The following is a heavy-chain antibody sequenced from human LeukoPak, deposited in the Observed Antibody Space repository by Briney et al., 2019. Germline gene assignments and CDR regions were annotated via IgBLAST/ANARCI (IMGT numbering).Heavy chain of an antibody. CDR2: ISSSSSYI. CDR3: ARDALYSGTPPDAFDI. Sequence: GGSLRLSCAAFGFTFSSYSMNWVRQAPGKGLEWVSSISSSSSYIYYADSVKGRFTISRDNAKNSLYLQMNSLRAEDTAVYYCARDALYSGTPPDAFDIWGQGTMVTVSS. J-gene: IGHJ3*02. D-gene: IGHD1-26*01. CDR1: GFTFSSYS. V-gene: IGHV3-21*01.